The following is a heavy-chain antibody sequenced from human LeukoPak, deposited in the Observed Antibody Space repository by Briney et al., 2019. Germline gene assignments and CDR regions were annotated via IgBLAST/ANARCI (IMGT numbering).Heavy chain of an antibody. CDR2: ISGDGGRI. V-gene: IGHV3-43*02. Sequence: GGSLRLSCAAPGFTFNNYAMHWVRQGPGKGLEWVSLISGDGGRIYYADSMKGRFTISRDNSKNSLYLRMNSLRTEDTALYYCAKGAGYNNGDASDIWGLGTMATVSS. J-gene: IGHJ3*02. D-gene: IGHD5-24*01. CDR1: GFTFNNYA. CDR3: AKGAGYNNGDASDI.